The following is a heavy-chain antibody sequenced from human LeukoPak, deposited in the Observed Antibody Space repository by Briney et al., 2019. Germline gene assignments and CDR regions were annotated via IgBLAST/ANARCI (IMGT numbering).Heavy chain of an antibody. J-gene: IGHJ3*02. CDR1: GGSISSDDYY. Sequence: SETLSLTCSVSGGSISSDDYYWTWIRQPPGKGLEWIGYIYRSGSTYYNPSLKSRVTISVDTSKNQFSLKLSSVTAADTAVYYCARHFYDILTGYYDAFDIWGQGTMVTVSS. V-gene: IGHV4-30-4*01. CDR3: ARHFYDILTGYYDAFDI. CDR2: IYRSGST. D-gene: IGHD3-9*01.